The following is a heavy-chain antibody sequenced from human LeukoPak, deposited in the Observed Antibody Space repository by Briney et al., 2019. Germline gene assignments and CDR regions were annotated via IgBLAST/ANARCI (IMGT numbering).Heavy chain of an antibody. CDR3: AKGLGVHASAPDS. Sequence: GGSLRLSCAASGFTFSNFGMSWVRQAPGKGLEWVSAIFAYDFATLYADSVKGRFIISRDNAQNTVFLQVNSLRVEDTTVYYCAKGLGVHASAPDSWGQGTLVTVSS. J-gene: IGHJ5*01. CDR2: IFAYDFAT. CDR1: GFTFSNFG. V-gene: IGHV3-23*01.